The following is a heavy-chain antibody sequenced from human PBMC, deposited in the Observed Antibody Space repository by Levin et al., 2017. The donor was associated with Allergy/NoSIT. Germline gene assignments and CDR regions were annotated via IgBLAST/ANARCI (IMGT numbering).Heavy chain of an antibody. Sequence: PGGSLRLSCAASGFPVSSYSMNWVRQAPGRGLEWVSSIRCSGGHIYYADSVKGRFIISRDNAKNPLYLQMNSLRAEDTAVYYCARDSAGYGDYSGFDYSVDVWGVGTTVAVT. V-gene: IGHV3-21*01. CDR3: ARDSAGYGDYSGFDYSVDV. CDR2: IRCSGGHI. J-gene: IGHJ6*02. CDR1: GFPVSSYS. D-gene: IGHD4-17*01.